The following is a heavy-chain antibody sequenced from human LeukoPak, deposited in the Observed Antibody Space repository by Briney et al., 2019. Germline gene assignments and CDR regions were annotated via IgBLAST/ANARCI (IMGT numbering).Heavy chain of an antibody. J-gene: IGHJ4*02. Sequence: AGSLGLSCAASGFTFSNYAMHWVRQAPGKGLQYVSAISSNGGSTYYAKSVKGRFTISRDNSKNTLYLQMGRLRAEDMAVYYCAREGEVPAAFDYWGQGTLVTVSS. CDR2: ISSNGGST. CDR3: AREGEVPAAFDY. D-gene: IGHD2-2*01. V-gene: IGHV3-64*01. CDR1: GFTFSNYA.